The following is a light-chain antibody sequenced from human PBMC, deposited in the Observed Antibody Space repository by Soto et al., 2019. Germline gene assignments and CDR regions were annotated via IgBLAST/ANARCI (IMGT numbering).Light chain of an antibody. CDR2: EVT. Sequence: QSALTQPPSASGSPGQSVTISCTGTSSDVGDYNDVSWYQQHPGKAPKLMIYEVTKRPSGVPDRFSGSKSGNTASLTVSGLQAEDEADYYCSSYAGSNNYVFGTGTKLTVL. V-gene: IGLV2-8*01. CDR1: SSDVGDYND. J-gene: IGLJ1*01. CDR3: SSYAGSNNYV.